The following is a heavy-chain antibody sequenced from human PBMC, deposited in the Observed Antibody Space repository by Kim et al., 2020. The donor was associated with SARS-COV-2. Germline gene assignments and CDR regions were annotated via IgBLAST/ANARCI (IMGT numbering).Heavy chain of an antibody. CDR1: GFTFSSYA. J-gene: IGHJ4*02. CDR3: AKDQEPFPPNWGLKFDY. V-gene: IGHV3-23*01. CDR2: ISGSGGRT. D-gene: IGHD7-27*01. Sequence: GGSLRLSCAASGFTFSSYAMSWVRQAPGKGLECVSSISGSGGRTYYADSVKGRFTISRDNAKNTLYLQMNSLRAEDTALYYCAKDQEPFPPNWGLKFDYWGQGILVTVSS.